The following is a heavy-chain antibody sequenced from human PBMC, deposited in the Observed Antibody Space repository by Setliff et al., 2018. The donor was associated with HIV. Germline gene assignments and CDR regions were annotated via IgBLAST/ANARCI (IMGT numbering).Heavy chain of an antibody. CDR2: IYHSGST. CDR1: GGSISSGSYY. J-gene: IGHJ4*02. V-gene: IGHV4-39*07. D-gene: IGHD3-16*02. CDR3: ARGLRDNYVWGSYRYTAHFDY. Sequence: SETLSLTCAVSGGSISSGSYYWGWIRQPPGKGLEWIGSIYHSGSTYYNPSLKSRVTISVDTSKNQFSLKLSSVTAADTAVYYCARGLRDNYVWGSYRYTAHFDYWGQGTLVTVSS.